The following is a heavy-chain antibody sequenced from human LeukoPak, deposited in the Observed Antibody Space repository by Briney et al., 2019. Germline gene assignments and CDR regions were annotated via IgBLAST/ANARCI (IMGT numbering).Heavy chain of an antibody. D-gene: IGHD1-1*01. J-gene: IGHJ4*02. Sequence: GGSLRLSRAASGFTFSSYAMHWVRQAPGKGLEWVAVISYDGSNKYYADSVKGRFTISRDNSKNTLYLQMNSLRAEDTAVYYCARRLDLDYWGQGTLVTVSS. CDR3: ARRLDLDY. CDR2: ISYDGSNK. V-gene: IGHV3-30*04. CDR1: GFTFSSYA.